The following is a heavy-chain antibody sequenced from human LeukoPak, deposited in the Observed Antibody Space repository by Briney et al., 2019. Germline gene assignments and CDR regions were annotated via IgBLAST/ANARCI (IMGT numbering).Heavy chain of an antibody. V-gene: IGHV4-39*01. CDR1: GYSISRTNYY. Sequence: SETLSLTCSVSGYSISRTNYYWGWIRQPPGRGLGWSGSVFRIGGTYYNPSLQTRVTVSVDTSKDQFSLRLSSVTAADTAVYYCARRYYYDTFDYWGQGTLVTVSS. D-gene: IGHD3-22*01. CDR3: ARRYYYDTFDY. J-gene: IGHJ4*02. CDR2: VFRIGGT.